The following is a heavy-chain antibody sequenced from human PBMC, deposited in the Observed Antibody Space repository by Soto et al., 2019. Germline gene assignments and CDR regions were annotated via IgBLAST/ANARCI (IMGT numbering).Heavy chain of an antibody. Sequence: GGSLRLSCVASGFTFSAVTMNWVRQAPGKGLEWVSYISSGSATIHYAASVKGRFTVSRDNAKNSLYLQMNSLRVEDTAIYYCASLKYPGGALHYWGQGSLVTVSS. CDR3: ASLKYPGGALHY. CDR2: ISSGSATI. CDR1: GFTFSAVT. J-gene: IGHJ4*02. D-gene: IGHD2-21*01. V-gene: IGHV3-48*01.